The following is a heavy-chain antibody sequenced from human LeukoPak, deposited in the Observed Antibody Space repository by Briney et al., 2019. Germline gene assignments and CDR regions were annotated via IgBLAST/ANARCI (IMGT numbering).Heavy chain of an antibody. J-gene: IGHJ4*02. D-gene: IGHD2-8*01. CDR2: INPSGGST. CDR1: GYTFTNYY. V-gene: IGHV1-46*01. CDR3: ARSTHCSNGVCGLAY. Sequence: ASVKVSCKASGYTFTNYYIHWVRQAPGQGLEWMGIINPSGGSTTYAQKFQGRVTMTRDTSTSTVYMELSSLRSEDTAVYYCARSTHCSNGVCGLAYWGQGTLVTVSS.